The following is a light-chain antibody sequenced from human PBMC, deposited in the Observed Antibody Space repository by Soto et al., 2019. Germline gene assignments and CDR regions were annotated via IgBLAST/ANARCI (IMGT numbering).Light chain of an antibody. Sequence: LSASVGDRVTITCRASQSISSWLAWYQHKPGKAPKLLIYKASTLEGGVTSRFSGSGSGTEFTLTISGLQPDDFATYYCQQYNTNSWTFGQGTKVDIK. V-gene: IGKV1-5*03. CDR1: QSISSW. CDR2: KAS. J-gene: IGKJ1*01. CDR3: QQYNTNSWT.